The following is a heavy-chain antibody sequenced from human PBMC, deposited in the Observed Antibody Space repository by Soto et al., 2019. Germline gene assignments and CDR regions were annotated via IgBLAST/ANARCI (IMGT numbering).Heavy chain of an antibody. Sequence: SETLSLTCTVSGVSISSYYWSWIRQPPGKGLEWIGEINHSGSTNYNPSLKSRVTISVDTSKNQFSLKLSSVTAADTAVYYCSLHYYGSGSYLVGGMDVWGQGTTVTVSS. D-gene: IGHD3-10*01. CDR1: GVSISSYY. CDR2: INHSGST. J-gene: IGHJ6*02. V-gene: IGHV4-34*01. CDR3: SLHYYGSGSYLVGGMDV.